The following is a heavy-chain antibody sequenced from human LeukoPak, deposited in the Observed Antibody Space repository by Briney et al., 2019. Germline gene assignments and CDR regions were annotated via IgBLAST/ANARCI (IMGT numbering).Heavy chain of an antibody. CDR2: IYTIGST. Sequence: SETLSLTCSVSSGSISSYNWSWIRQPPGKGLEWIGFIYTIGSTNYNPSLKNRVSTSVDTSKNQFSLKLSAATAADTAVYYCARHAADPGSYPRTYYYYMDVWGKGTTVTVSS. J-gene: IGHJ6*03. D-gene: IGHD3-10*01. CDR3: ARHAADPGSYPRTYYYYMDV. V-gene: IGHV4-4*09. CDR1: SGSISSYN.